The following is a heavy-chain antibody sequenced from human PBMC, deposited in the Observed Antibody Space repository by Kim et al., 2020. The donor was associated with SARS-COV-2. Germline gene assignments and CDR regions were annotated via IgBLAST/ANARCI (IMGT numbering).Heavy chain of an antibody. J-gene: IGHJ4*02. CDR2: MYYSGST. D-gene: IGHD2-15*01. CDR1: GGSISSSSYY. CDR3: ARTKGALLLPFDY. Sequence: PETLSLTCTVSGGSISSSSYYWGWIRQPPGKGLEWIGTMYYSGSTYYNPSLKSRVTISVDTSKNQFSLRLSSVTAADTAIYYCARTKGALLLPFDYWGQGTLVTVSS. V-gene: IGHV4-39*01.